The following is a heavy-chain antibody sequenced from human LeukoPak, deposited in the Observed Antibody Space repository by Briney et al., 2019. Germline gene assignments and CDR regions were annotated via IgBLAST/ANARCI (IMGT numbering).Heavy chain of an antibody. CDR3: ARIDY. CDR2: IYVSGDT. Sequence: SETLSLTRTVSGGSISGSTYYWGWIRQPPGKGLEWIGIIYVSGDTYYNPSLKTRVTMSVDTSKNQFTLKLRSMTAADTAVYYCARIDYWGQGTLVTVSS. CDR1: GGSISGSTYY. V-gene: IGHV4-39*01. J-gene: IGHJ4*02.